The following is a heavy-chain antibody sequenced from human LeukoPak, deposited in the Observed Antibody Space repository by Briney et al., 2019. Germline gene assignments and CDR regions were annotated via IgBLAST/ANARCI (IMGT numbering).Heavy chain of an antibody. Sequence: GSSVKVSCKASGGTFSSYAISWVRQAPGQGLEWMGIINPSGGSTSYAQKFQGRVTMTRDMSTSTVYMELSSLRSEDTAVYYCARSPADEENWFDPWGQGTLVTVSS. V-gene: IGHV1-46*01. CDR2: INPSGGST. CDR1: GGTFSSYA. CDR3: ARSPADEENWFDP. J-gene: IGHJ5*02.